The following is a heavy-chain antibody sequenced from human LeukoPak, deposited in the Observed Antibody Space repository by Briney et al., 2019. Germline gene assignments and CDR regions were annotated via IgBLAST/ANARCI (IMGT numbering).Heavy chain of an antibody. CDR1: GFTFSSYA. D-gene: IGHD6-19*01. J-gene: IGHJ4*02. CDR3: AKDNRRHYTSGPNPDSLH. CDR2: ISGSGGST. V-gene: IGHV3-23*01. Sequence: GGSLRLSCAASGFTFSSYAMSWVRQAPGKGLEWVSAISGSGGSTYYADSVKGRFTISRDNSKNTLYLQMNSLRVEDTAFYYCAKDNRRHYTSGPNPDSLHWGQGALVTVSS.